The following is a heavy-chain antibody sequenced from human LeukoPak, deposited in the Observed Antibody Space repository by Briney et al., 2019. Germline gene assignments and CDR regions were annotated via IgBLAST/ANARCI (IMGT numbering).Heavy chain of an antibody. CDR3: ARELFGITPSDY. CDR1: GGSISSSSYY. D-gene: IGHD3-10*01. Sequence: PSETLSLTCTVSGGSISSSSYYWGWIRQPPGKGLEWIGSIYYSGSTYYNPSLKSRVTISVDTSKNRFSLKLSSVTAADTAVYYCARELFGITPSDYWGQGTLVTVSS. CDR2: IYYSGST. J-gene: IGHJ4*02. V-gene: IGHV4-39*01.